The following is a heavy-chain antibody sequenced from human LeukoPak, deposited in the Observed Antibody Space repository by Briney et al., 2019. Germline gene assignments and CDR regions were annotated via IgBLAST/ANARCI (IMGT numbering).Heavy chain of an antibody. CDR3: AKDRSWGMNSAEY. CDR1: GFIFKNFS. J-gene: IGHJ4*02. D-gene: IGHD7-27*01. Sequence: PGRSLRLSCAASGFIFKNFSMYWVRQAPGKGLEWVAFIRYDGSRTYYTDSVKGRFTISRDNSNNTLYLQMNSLRPEDTAVYFCAKDRSWGMNSAEYWGQGTLVTVSS. V-gene: IGHV3-30*02. CDR2: IRYDGSRT.